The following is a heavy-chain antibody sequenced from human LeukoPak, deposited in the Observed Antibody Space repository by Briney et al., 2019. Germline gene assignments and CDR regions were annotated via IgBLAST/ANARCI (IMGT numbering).Heavy chain of an antibody. CDR2: ISSSSNYI. V-gene: IGHV3-21*01. D-gene: IGHD4-23*01. CDR3: ARVADIDYGGNSYYFDY. CDR1: GFTFSGYS. J-gene: IGHJ4*02. Sequence: GGSLRLSCAASGFTFSGYSMNWVRQAPGKGLDWVSSISSSSNYINYADSVKGRFTISRDNAKNSLYLQMNSLRAEDTAVYYCARVADIDYGGNSYYFDYWGQGTLVTVSS.